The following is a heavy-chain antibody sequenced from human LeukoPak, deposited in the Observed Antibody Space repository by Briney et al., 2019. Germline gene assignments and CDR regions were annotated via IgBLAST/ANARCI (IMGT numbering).Heavy chain of an antibody. CDR2: ISAYNGNT. CDR3: ARGRQYYDFWSGPVY. D-gene: IGHD3-3*01. CDR1: GYTFTSYG. J-gene: IGHJ4*02. Sequence: ASVKVSCKASGYTFTSYGISWVRQAPGQGLEWMGWISAYNGNTNYAQKLQGRVTMTTDTSTSTAYMELRSLRSDDTAVYYCARGRQYYDFWSGPVYWGQGTLVTVSS. V-gene: IGHV1-18*01.